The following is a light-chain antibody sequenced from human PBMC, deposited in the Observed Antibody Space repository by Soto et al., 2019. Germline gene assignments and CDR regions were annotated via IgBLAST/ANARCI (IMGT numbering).Light chain of an antibody. J-gene: IGKJ1*01. CDR2: AAS. CDR1: QSISSY. V-gene: IGKV1-39*01. Sequence: DIQMTQSPSSLPASVGDRVTITCRASQSISSYLNWYQQNPGKAPKLLIYAASSLQSGVPSRFSGSGSGTDFTLTISSLQPEDFATYYCQQSYSTPQTFGQGTKVEIK. CDR3: QQSYSTPQT.